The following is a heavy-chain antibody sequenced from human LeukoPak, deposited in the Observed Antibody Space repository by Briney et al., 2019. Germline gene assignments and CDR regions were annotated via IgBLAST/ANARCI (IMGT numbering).Heavy chain of an antibody. J-gene: IGHJ5*02. CDR3: VRTSIYYDSSGYRS. D-gene: IGHD3-22*01. Sequence: SETLSLTCAVYGGSFSGYYWSWIRQPPGKGLEWIGEINHSGSTNYNPSLKSRVTISVDTSKNQFSLKLSSVTAADTAVYYCVRTSIYYDSSGYRSWGQGTLVTVSS. CDR2: INHSGST. CDR1: GGSFSGYY. V-gene: IGHV4-34*01.